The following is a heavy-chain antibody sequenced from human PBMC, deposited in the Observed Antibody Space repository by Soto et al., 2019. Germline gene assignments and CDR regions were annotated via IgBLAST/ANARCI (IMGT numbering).Heavy chain of an antibody. CDR3: ANYYGSGSYRNWFDP. Sequence: GGSLRLSCAASGFTFSSYAMSWVRQAPGKGLEWVSAISGSGSTLYYADSVKGRFTISRDNAKNSLYLQMNSLRAEDTAVYYCANYYGSGSYRNWFDPWGQGTLVTVSS. CDR1: GFTFSSYA. D-gene: IGHD3-10*01. CDR2: ISGSGSTL. J-gene: IGHJ5*02. V-gene: IGHV3-23*01.